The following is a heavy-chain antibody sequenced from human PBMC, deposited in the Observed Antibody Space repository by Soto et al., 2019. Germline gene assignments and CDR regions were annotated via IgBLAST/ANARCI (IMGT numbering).Heavy chain of an antibody. V-gene: IGHV3-74*01. CDR3: ARDGRDGRLRYFDN. CDR2: INSDGSST. J-gene: IGHJ4*02. Sequence: GGSLRLSCAASGFTFSSYWMHWVRQAPGRGLVWVSRINSDGSSTSYADSVKGRFTISRDNAKNTLYLQMNSLRAEDTAVYYCARDGRDGRLRYFDNWGQGTLVTVSS. CDR1: GFTFSSYW. D-gene: IGHD3-9*01.